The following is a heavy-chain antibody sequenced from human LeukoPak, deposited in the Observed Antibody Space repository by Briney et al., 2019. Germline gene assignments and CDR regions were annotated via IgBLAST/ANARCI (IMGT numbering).Heavy chain of an antibody. J-gene: IGHJ4*02. Sequence: GGSLRLSCAASGFTFSSHWMSWVRQPPGKGLEWVAYIKQDGSEKYYVDSVKGRFTIDRDNAKHSLYLQINSLTAKATAEYSCTRFAAASTNFDYWGQGTLVTVSS. CDR2: IKQDGSEK. CDR1: GFTFSSHW. CDR3: TRFAAASTNFDY. V-gene: IGHV3-7*01. D-gene: IGHD6-13*01.